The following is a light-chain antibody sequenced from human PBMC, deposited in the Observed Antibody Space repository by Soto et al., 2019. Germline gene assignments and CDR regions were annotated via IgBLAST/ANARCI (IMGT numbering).Light chain of an antibody. V-gene: IGKV3-20*01. J-gene: IGKJ1*01. CDR3: QNYGISPWT. CDR1: QSVSSDY. CDR2: GAS. Sequence: EIVLTQSPGTLSLSPGERATLSCRARQSVSSDYLAWYQQKPGQAPRLLIYGASTRATGIPDRFSGSGSGSDFTLTIRSLGPEDFAVYYCQNYGISPWTFGGGTKVEVK.